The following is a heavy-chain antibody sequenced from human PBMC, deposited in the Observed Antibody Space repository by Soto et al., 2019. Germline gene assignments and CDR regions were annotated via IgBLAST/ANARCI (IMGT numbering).Heavy chain of an antibody. Sequence: EVQLVESGGGLIQPGGSLRLSCAASGFTVSSNYMSWVRQAPGKGLEWVSVIYSGGSTYYADSVKGRFTISRDNSKNTLYLQMNSLRAEDTAVYYCASSGLAVAGTGGDYWGQGTLVTVSS. D-gene: IGHD6-19*01. V-gene: IGHV3-53*01. CDR3: ASSGLAVAGTGGDY. CDR1: GFTVSSNY. CDR2: IYSGGST. J-gene: IGHJ4*02.